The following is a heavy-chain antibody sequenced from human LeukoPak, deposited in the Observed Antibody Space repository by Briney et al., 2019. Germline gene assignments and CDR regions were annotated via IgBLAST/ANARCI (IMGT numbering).Heavy chain of an antibody. CDR3: ARIYSSSS. J-gene: IGHJ4*02. CDR2: INSNNGDT. V-gene: IGHV1-2*02. D-gene: IGHD6-13*01. CDR1: GYIFTGYY. Sequence: ASVKVSCKASGYIFTGYYLHWVRQAPGQGLEWVGGINSNNGDTHYAQNFQGRVTMTRDTSISTAYMELSRLGSDDTAVYYCARIYSSSSWGQGTLVTVSS.